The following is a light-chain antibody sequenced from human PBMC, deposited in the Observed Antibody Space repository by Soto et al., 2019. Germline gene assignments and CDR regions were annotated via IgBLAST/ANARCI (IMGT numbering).Light chain of an antibody. CDR2: EVS. J-gene: IGLJ1*01. Sequence: QSALTQPASVSGSPGQSITISCTGTSSDVGGYNYVSWYQQHPGKAPKLMIYEVSNRPSGVSNRFSGSKSGNTASLTISGLQAEDEADYYCISYTSSSTLPYVFGTGTKLTVL. CDR3: ISYTSSSTLPYV. CDR1: SSDVGGYNY. V-gene: IGLV2-14*01.